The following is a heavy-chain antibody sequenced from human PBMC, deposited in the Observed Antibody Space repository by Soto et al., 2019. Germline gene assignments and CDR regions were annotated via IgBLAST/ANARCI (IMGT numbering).Heavy chain of an antibody. D-gene: IGHD6-19*01. CDR1: GGSFSGYY. CDR2: INHSGST. CDR3: ARGWGIAVAGPRANWFDP. V-gene: IGHV4-34*01. Sequence: QVQLQQWGAGLLKPSETLSLTCAVYGGSFSGYYWSWIRQPPGKGLEWIGEINHSGSTNYNPSLKSRVTISVDPSKNQFSLKLSSVTAADTAVYYCARGWGIAVAGPRANWFDPWGRGTLVTVSS. J-gene: IGHJ5*02.